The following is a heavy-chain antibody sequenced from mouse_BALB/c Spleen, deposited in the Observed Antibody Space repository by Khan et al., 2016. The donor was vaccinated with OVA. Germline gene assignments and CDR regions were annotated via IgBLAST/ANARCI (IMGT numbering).Heavy chain of an antibody. CDR2: IYYSGTI. D-gene: IGHD1-1*01. CDR3: ARDYGSLYWYFDV. V-gene: IGHV3-5*02. Sequence: VQLKESGPGLVKPSQTVSLTCTVTGISITTGNYRWSWLRQFPGNKLEWIGNIYYSGTITYNPSLTSRPTITRDTSKTQFFLEMNSLTAEDTATYFCARDYGSLYWYFDVWGAGTTVTVSS. CDR1: GISITTGNYR. J-gene: IGHJ1*01.